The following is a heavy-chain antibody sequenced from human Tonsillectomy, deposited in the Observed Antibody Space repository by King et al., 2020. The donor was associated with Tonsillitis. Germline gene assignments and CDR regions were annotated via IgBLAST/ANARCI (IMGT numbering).Heavy chain of an antibody. Sequence: QLVQSGAEVKKPGASVKVSCKASGYTFTSYDINWVRQATGQGLEWVGWMNPNSGNTGYAQKFQGRVTMTRNTSISTAYMELSSLRSEDTAVYYCARVRAPKPGLGAFDIWGQGTMVTVSS. D-gene: IGHD3/OR15-3a*01. V-gene: IGHV1-8*01. CDR1: GYTFTSYD. J-gene: IGHJ3*02. CDR3: ARVRAPKPGLGAFDI. CDR2: MNPNSGNT.